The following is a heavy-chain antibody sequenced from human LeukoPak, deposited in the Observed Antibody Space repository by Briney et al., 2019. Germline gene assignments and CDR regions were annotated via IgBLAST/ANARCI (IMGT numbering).Heavy chain of an antibody. CDR2: INTDGSST. CDR3: ARGSGIAALKTLGY. CDR1: GFTFSSYL. Sequence: GGSLRLSCAASGFTFSSYLMHWVRQAPGKGLVWVSRINTDGSSTSYADSVKGRFTISRGNAKDTLYLQMNSLRAEDTAVYYYARGSGIAALKTLGYWGQGTLVTVSS. D-gene: IGHD6-13*01. V-gene: IGHV3-74*01. J-gene: IGHJ4*02.